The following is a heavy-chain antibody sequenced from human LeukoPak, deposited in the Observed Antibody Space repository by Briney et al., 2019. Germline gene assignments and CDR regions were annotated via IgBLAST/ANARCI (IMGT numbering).Heavy chain of an antibody. CDR3: TRYSVGFHY. Sequence: QPGGSLRLSCAASGFTFSSYEMNWVRQAPGKGLEWVSYISSSGSTIYYADSVKGRFTISRDNAKNSLYLQMNSLRAEDTAVYYCTRYSVGFHYWGQGTLVTVSS. D-gene: IGHD4-11*01. CDR1: GFTFSSYE. CDR2: ISSSGSTI. V-gene: IGHV3-48*03. J-gene: IGHJ4*02.